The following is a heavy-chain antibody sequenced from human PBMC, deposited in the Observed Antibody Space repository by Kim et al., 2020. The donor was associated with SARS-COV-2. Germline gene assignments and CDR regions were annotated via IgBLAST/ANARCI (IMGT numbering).Heavy chain of an antibody. D-gene: IGHD2-15*01. CDR3: AKGVVVKASYYYGMDV. CDR2: ISGSGGST. J-gene: IGHJ6*02. Sequence: GGSLRLSCAASGFTFSNYAMSWVRQAPGKGLEWVSAISGSGGSTYYADSVKGRLTISRDNSKNTLYLQMNSLRAEDTAVYYCAKGVVVKASYYYGMDVWGQGTTVTVSS. CDR1: GFTFSNYA. V-gene: IGHV3-23*01.